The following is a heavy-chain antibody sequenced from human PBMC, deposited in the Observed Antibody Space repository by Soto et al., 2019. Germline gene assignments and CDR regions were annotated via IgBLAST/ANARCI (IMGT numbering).Heavy chain of an antibody. J-gene: IGHJ4*02. D-gene: IGHD2-15*01. Sequence: EVQLVESGGGLVQPGGSLRLSCAASGFTISSYWMHWVRQAPGKGLVWVSRINTDGSSTSYADSVKGRFTTSRDNAKNTLDLQMDSLRAEDTAVYYLTRPLSVVGTSSFEFLGQGTLVNVSP. CDR1: GFTISSYW. CDR3: TRPLSVVGTSSFEF. V-gene: IGHV3-74*01. CDR2: INTDGSST.